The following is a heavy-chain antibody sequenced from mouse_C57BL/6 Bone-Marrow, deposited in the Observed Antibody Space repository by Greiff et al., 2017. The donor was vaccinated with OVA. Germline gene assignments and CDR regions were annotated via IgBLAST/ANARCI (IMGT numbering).Heavy chain of an antibody. CDR3: ARQDLVYDGYDGYYAMDY. D-gene: IGHD2-2*01. V-gene: IGHV5-15*01. CDR1: GFTFSDYG. J-gene: IGHJ4*01. Sequence: EVQLVESGGGLVQPGGSLKLSCAASGFTFSDYGMAWVRQAPRKGPEWVAFISNLASSIYYADTVKGRFTISRENAKNTLYLEMSSLRSEDTAMYYCARQDLVYDGYDGYYAMDYWGQGTSVTVSA. CDR2: ISNLASSI.